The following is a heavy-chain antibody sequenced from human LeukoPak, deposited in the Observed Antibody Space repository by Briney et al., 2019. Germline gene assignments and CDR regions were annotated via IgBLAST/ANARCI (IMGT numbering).Heavy chain of an antibody. D-gene: IGHD6-13*01. J-gene: IGHJ6*04. CDR1: GGPISSGGYS. Sequence: SQTLSLTCAVSGGPISSGGYSWSWIRQPPGKGLEWIGYIYHSGSTYYNPSLKSRVTISVDRSKNQFSLKLSSVTAADTAVYYCARGRAAAGYYGMDVWGKGTTVTVSS. CDR3: ARGRAAAGYYGMDV. CDR2: IYHSGST. V-gene: IGHV4-30-2*01.